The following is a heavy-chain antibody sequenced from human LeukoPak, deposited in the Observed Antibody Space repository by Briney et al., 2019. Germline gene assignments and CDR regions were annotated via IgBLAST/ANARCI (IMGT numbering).Heavy chain of an antibody. Sequence: GGSLRLSCGASGFTFSSYGMHWVRQAPGKGLEWVAFIRYDGSNKYYADSVKGRFTISRDNSKNTLYLQMNSLRTEDTALYYCAKGLERESRLDSWGQGTLVTVSS. CDR1: GFTFSSYG. V-gene: IGHV3-30*02. CDR3: AKGLERESRLDS. CDR2: IRYDGSNK. D-gene: IGHD1-1*01. J-gene: IGHJ4*02.